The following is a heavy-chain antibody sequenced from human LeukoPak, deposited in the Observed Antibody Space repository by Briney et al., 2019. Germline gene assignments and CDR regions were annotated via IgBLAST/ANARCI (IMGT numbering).Heavy chain of an antibody. Sequence: GASVKVSCKASGYSFTGFYVHWVRQAPGHVLEWMGIINPSGSSTNYAQKSQGRVTVTRDTSTSTVYMELSSLRPDDTAVYYCARAGHSTAWSLFDYWGQGTLVIVSS. CDR1: GYSFTGFY. D-gene: IGHD6-19*01. V-gene: IGHV1-46*01. CDR3: ARAGHSTAWSLFDY. CDR2: INPSGSST. J-gene: IGHJ4*02.